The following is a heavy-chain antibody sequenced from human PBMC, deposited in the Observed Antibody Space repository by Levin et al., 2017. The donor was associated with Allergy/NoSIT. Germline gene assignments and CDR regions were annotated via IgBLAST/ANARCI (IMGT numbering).Heavy chain of an antibody. CDR1: GGSISSIYY. D-gene: IGHD6-13*01. CDR2: IYYSGTT. Sequence: SETLSLTCTISGGSISSIYYWAWVRQSPGKGLEWIASIYYSGTTYYNSSLKSLVIIFVDSTKNQFFLRLTFVTAADAFIYYWVRHPGSGLATAGTHWFDPWGQGTPVTVSS. CDR3: VRHPGSGLATAGTHWFDP. J-gene: IGHJ5*02. V-gene: IGHV4-39*01.